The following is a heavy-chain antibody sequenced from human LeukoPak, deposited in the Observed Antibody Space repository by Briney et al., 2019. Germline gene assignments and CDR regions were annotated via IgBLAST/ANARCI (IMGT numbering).Heavy chain of an antibody. CDR3: AKDGLNYYDILTSYYTNLYYFDY. J-gene: IGHJ4*02. D-gene: IGHD3-9*01. CDR1: GFTFGDYA. CDR2: ISGSGGST. Sequence: PGGSLRLSCTASGFTFGDYAMSWVRQAPGKGLEWVSAISGSGGSTYYADSVKGRFTISRDNSENTLFLQMNSLRAEDTAIYYCAKDGLNYYDILTSYYTNLYYFDYWGQGTLVTVSS. V-gene: IGHV3-23*01.